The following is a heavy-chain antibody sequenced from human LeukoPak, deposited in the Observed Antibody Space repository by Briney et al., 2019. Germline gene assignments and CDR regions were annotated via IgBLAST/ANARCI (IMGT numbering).Heavy chain of an antibody. D-gene: IGHD2-15*01. CDR2: IYPGDSDS. Sequence: GESLKISCEGSGYSFTTYWIGWVRQMPGKGLEWMGIIYPGDSDSRYSPSFQGQVAISADKSISTAYLHWSSLKASDTAMYYCARRGYCSGGTRFSAAFDIWGQGTMVTVSS. J-gene: IGHJ3*02. CDR1: GYSFTTYW. CDR3: ARRGYCSGGTRFSAAFDI. V-gene: IGHV5-51*01.